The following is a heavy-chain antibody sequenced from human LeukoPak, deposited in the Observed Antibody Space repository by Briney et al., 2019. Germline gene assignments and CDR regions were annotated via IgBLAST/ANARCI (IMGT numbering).Heavy chain of an antibody. J-gene: IGHJ4*02. Sequence: SETLSLTCTVSGGSISSYYWSWIRQPPGKGLEWIGYIYYSGSTNYNPSLKSRVTISVDTSKNQFSLKLSSVTAADTAVYYCASHQLGGIDYWGQGTLVTVSS. V-gene: IGHV4-59*12. CDR1: GGSISSYY. CDR3: ASHQLGGIDY. CDR2: IYYSGST. D-gene: IGHD2-2*01.